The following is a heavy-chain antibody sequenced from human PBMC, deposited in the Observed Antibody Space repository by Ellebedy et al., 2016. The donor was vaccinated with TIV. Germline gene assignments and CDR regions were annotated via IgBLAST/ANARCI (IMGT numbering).Heavy chain of an antibody. D-gene: IGHD6-6*01. J-gene: IGHJ4*02. V-gene: IGHV1-3*01. CDR2: INAGNGNT. Sequence: ASVKVSCXASGYTFTSYAMHWVRQAPGQRLEWMGWINAGNGNTKYSQKFQGRVTITRDTSASTAYMELSSLRSEDTAVYYCAREMESIAATRWYTGTDYWGQGTLVTVSS. CDR1: GYTFTSYA. CDR3: AREMESIAATRWYTGTDY.